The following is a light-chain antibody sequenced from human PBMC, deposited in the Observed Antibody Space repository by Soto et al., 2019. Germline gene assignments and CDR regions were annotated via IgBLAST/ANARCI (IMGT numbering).Light chain of an antibody. J-gene: IGKJ5*01. Sequence: ILLTQSPSSLSASVGDRVTITCRASQGIDTSLAWYQQKPGKAPKLLIYAASNFQSGVPSRFSGSGTGTHFTLTISSLQPEDFATYYCQQLHGYPITFGQGTRLEN. CDR2: AAS. CDR3: QQLHGYPIT. CDR1: QGIDTS. V-gene: IGKV1-9*01.